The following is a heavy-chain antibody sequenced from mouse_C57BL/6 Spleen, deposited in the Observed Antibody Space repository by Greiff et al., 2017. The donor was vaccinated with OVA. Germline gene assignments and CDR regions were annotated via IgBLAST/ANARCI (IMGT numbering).Heavy chain of an antibody. Sequence: QVHVKQPGAELVKPGASVKMSCKASGYTFTSYWITWVKQRPGQGLEWIGDIYPGSGSTNYNEKFKSKATLTVDTSSSTAYMQLSSLTSEDSAVYYCARGLLRPYFDVWGTGTTVTVSS. CDR2: IYPGSGST. CDR1: GYTFTSYW. D-gene: IGHD1-2*01. J-gene: IGHJ1*03. V-gene: IGHV1-55*01. CDR3: ARGLLRPYFDV.